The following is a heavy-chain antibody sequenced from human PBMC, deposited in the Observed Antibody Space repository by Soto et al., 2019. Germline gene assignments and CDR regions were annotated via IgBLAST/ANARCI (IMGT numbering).Heavy chain of an antibody. J-gene: IGHJ5*02. Sequence: ASVKVSCKASGYTFTGYYMHWVRQAPGQGLELMGWINPNSGGTKYAQKFQGRVTMTRDTSISTAYMELSRLRSDDTAVYYCAWADFWSGYYRFDPWGQGTLVTVSS. CDR3: AWADFWSGYYRFDP. CDR1: GYTFTGYY. D-gene: IGHD3-3*01. V-gene: IGHV1-2*02. CDR2: INPNSGGT.